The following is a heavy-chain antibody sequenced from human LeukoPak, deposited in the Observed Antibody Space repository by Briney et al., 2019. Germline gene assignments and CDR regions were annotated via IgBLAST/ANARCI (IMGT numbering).Heavy chain of an antibody. J-gene: IGHJ4*02. CDR2: ISSSSGYI. V-gene: IGHV3-21*01. Sequence: AGGSLRLSCAASGFTFSSYSMNWVRQAPGKGLEWVSSISSSSGYIYYADSVKGRFTISRDNAKNSLYLQMNSLRAEDTAVYYCAREYVCTSCYLETKTIDYWGQGTLVTVSS. CDR1: GFTFSSYS. D-gene: IGHD2-2*01. CDR3: AREYVCTSCYLETKTIDY.